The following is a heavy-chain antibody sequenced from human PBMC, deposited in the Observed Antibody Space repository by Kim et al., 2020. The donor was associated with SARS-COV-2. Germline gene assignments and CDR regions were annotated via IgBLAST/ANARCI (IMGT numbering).Heavy chain of an antibody. CDR2: IWHSGTT. V-gene: IGHV4-34*01. CDR1: GGSFSGYY. D-gene: IGHD6-13*01. CDR3: ARSLYHSTSSSWVRFDP. Sequence: SETLSLTCAVYGGSFSGYYWSWIRQPPGKGLEWIGEIWHSGTTNYIPSLKSRVTISLDTSKNQFSLNLTPVTAADTAVYFCARSLYHSTSSSWVRFDPWG. J-gene: IGHJ5*02.